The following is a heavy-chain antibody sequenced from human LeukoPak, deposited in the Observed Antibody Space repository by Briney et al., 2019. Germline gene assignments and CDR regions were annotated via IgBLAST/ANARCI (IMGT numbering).Heavy chain of an antibody. V-gene: IGHV4-59*08. J-gene: IGHJ5*02. CDR1: GGSISSYY. Sequence: SETLSLTCTVSGGSISSYYWCWIRQPPGKGLEWIGYIYYSGSTNYNPSLKSRVTISVDTSKNQFSLKLSSVTAADTAVYYCARHGSTFYSSSSNWFDPWGQGTLVTVSS. CDR3: ARHGSTFYSSSSNWFDP. D-gene: IGHD6-13*01. CDR2: IYYSGST.